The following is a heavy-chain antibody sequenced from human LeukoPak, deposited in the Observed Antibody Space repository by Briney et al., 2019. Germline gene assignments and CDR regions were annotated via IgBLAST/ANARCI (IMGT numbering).Heavy chain of an antibody. J-gene: IGHJ4*02. V-gene: IGHV3-7*01. CDR3: ARGPPYGSRSDYFDY. CDR1: GFTFSSYW. CDR2: INRDGSVE. D-gene: IGHD3-10*01. Sequence: GGSLRLSCATSGFTFSSYWMTWVRQAPGKGLEWAANINRDGSVENYVDSVKGRFTIFRDNAKDSLYLQMSSLRVGDTAVYYCARGPPYGSRSDYFDYWGQGTLVTVSA.